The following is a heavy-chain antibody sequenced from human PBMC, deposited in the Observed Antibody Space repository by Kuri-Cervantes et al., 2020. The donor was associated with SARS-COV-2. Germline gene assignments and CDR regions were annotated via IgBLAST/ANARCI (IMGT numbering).Heavy chain of an antibody. J-gene: IGHJ4*02. CDR2: VRGKANNXAT. V-gene: IGHV3-73*01. Sequence: GESLKIXXAASGFLFSASAIHWVRQGXGKGLEWXXXVRGKANNXATAYAASVKGXXTISRDDSKNMAYLQMNSLXTEDTXVYXXXTLIDYWGQGALVTVSS. CDR3: XTLIDY. CDR1: GFLFSASA.